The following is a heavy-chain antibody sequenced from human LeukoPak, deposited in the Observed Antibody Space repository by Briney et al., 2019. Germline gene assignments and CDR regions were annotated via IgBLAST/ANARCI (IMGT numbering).Heavy chain of an antibody. V-gene: IGHV4-4*02. CDR1: GGSISSSNW. Sequence: SETLSLTCAVSGGSISSSNWWSWVRQPPGKGLEWIGEINHSGSTNYNPSLKSRVTISVDTSKNQFSLKLSSVTAADTAVYYCARDPGYNWNDVGHNWFDPWGQGTLVTVSS. CDR3: ARDPGYNWNDVGHNWFDP. D-gene: IGHD1-1*01. CDR2: INHSGST. J-gene: IGHJ5*02.